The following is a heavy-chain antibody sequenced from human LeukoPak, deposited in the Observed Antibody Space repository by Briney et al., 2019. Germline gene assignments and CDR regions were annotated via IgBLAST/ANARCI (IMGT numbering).Heavy chain of an antibody. CDR1: GGSISSSSYY. CDR3: ARSPYDYVWGSYRYTGGNWFDP. Sequence: SETLSLTCTVSGGSISSSSYYWGWIRQPPGKGLEWIGSIYYSGSTYYNPSLKSRVTISVDTSKNQFSLKLSSVTAADTAVYYCARSPYDYVWGSYRYTGGNWFDPWGQGTLVTVSS. J-gene: IGHJ5*02. V-gene: IGHV4-39*07. D-gene: IGHD3-16*02. CDR2: IYYSGST.